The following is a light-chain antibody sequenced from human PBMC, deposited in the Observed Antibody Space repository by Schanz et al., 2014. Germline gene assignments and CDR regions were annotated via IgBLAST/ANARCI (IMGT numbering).Light chain of an antibody. Sequence: QTVVTQEPSFSVSPGGTVTLTCTLSSGSVSTSYYPSWYQQTPGQAPRTLIYSTNTRSSGVPDRFSGSILGNKAALTITGAQADDESDYYCLLYMGSGTWVFGGGTKVTVL. CDR1: SGSVSTSYY. V-gene: IGLV8-61*01. CDR2: STN. CDR3: LLYMGSGTWV. J-gene: IGLJ3*02.